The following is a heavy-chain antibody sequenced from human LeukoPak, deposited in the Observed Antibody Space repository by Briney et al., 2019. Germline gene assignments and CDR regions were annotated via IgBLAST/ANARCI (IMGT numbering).Heavy chain of an antibody. CDR1: GGSISSSNW. CDR2: IYHSGST. J-gene: IGHJ5*02. V-gene: IGHV4-4*02. Sequence: SETLSLTCAVSGGSISSSNWWSWVRQPPGKGLEWIGEIYHSGSTNYNPSLKSRVTISVDKSKNQFSLKLSSVTAADTAVYYCASGFGFGEHKGPHNNWFDPWGQGTLVTVSS. CDR3: ASGFGFGEHKGPHNNWFDP. D-gene: IGHD3-10*01.